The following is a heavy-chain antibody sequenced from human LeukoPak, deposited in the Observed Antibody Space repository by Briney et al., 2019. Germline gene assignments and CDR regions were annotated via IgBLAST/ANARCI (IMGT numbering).Heavy chain of an antibody. CDR3: AKPDLDAIVVVPAAILDV. CDR1: GFTFSSYE. CDR2: ISSSGSTI. V-gene: IGHV3-48*03. J-gene: IGHJ6*04. Sequence: PGGSLRLSCAASGFTFSSYEMNWVRQAPGKGLEWVSYISSSGSTIYYADSVKGRFTISRDNSKNTLYLQMNSLRAEDTAVYYCAKPDLDAIVVVPAAILDVWGKGTTVTVSS. D-gene: IGHD2-2*02.